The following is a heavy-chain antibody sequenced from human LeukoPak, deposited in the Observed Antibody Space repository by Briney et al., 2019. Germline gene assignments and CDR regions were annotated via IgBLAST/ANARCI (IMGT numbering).Heavy chain of an antibody. V-gene: IGHV4-61*09. Sequence: SQTLSLTCTVSGGSITSGSYYWSWIRQPAGKGLEWIGHIYTSGSTNYNPSLKSRVTISVDTSKNQFSLKLSSVTAADTAVYYCARENLQMPNWYFDLWGRGTLVTVSS. CDR3: ARENLQMPNWYFDL. CDR1: GGSITSGSYY. D-gene: IGHD2-2*01. CDR2: IYTSGST. J-gene: IGHJ2*01.